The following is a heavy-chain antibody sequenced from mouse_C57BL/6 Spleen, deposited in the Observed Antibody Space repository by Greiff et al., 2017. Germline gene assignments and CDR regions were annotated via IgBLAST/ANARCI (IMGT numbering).Heavy chain of an antibody. CDR1: GYTFTSYD. J-gene: IGHJ1*03. CDR2: IYPRDGST. V-gene: IGHV1-85*01. Sequence: QVQLPQSGPELVKPWASVELSCKASGYTFTSYDINRVKQRPGQGLEWIGWIYPRDGSTKYNEKFKGKATLTVDTSSSTAYMELHSLPSEDSAVYFCARRDYDWYFDVWVTGTTVTVSS. D-gene: IGHD2-4*01. CDR3: ARRDYDWYFDV.